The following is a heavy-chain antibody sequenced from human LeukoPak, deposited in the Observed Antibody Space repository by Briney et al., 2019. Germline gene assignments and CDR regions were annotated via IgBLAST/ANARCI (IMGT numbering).Heavy chain of an antibody. CDR3: ARDSDTSDWAWVY. V-gene: IGHV1-3*01. CDR2: INAGIGET. CDR1: GYTFTSYS. J-gene: IGHJ4*02. Sequence: GASVKVSCRASGYTFTSYSEYTIHWVRQAPGQRLEWMGWINAGIGETRYSQKFQGRVTFTGDTSANTVYMELNSLISEDTAVYYCARDSDTSDWAWVYWGQGTLVTVSS. D-gene: IGHD6-19*01.